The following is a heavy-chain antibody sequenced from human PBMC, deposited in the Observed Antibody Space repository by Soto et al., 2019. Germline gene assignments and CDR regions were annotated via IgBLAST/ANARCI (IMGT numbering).Heavy chain of an antibody. Sequence: SVKVSCKASGFTFTSSAFQWVRQARGQRLEWIGWIAVGSGYTDYAQRFQDRVTLTRDMSQTTTYMELSRLTSADAXIYXXAAGAKGWQQMRPPDYWGKGTLVTVS. CDR2: IAVGSGYT. CDR1: GFTFTSSA. V-gene: IGHV1-58*01. J-gene: IGHJ4*02. D-gene: IGHD2-15*01. CDR3: AAGAKGWQQMRPPDY.